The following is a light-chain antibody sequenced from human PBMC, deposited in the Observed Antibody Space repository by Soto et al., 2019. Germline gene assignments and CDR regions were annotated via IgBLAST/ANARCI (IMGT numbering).Light chain of an antibody. V-gene: IGKV3-11*01. CDR3: QQRSNWPPGLT. Sequence: EIVMTQSPATPSLSPGERATLSCRASQSVSSNLAWYQQKPGQAPRLLIYDASNRATGIPARFSGSGSGTDFTLTISSLEPEDFAVYYCQQRSNWPPGLTFGGGTKVDIK. J-gene: IGKJ4*01. CDR2: DAS. CDR1: QSVSSN.